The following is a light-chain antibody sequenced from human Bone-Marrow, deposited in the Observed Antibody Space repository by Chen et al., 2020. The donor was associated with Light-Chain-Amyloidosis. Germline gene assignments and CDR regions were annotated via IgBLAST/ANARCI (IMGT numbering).Light chain of an antibody. J-gene: IGLJ2*01. CDR1: DLPTKY. Sequence: SYELTQPTSVSVSPGQTARITCSGDDLPTKYAYWYQQKPGPAPVLVIHRDTERPSGISERFSGSSSGTTATLTISGVQAEDEADYHCQSADSSGTYEVIFGGGTKLTVL. CDR3: QSADSSGTYEVI. V-gene: IGLV3-25*03. CDR2: RDT.